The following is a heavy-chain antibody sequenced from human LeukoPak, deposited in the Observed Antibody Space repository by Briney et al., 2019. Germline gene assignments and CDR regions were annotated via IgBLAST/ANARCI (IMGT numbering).Heavy chain of an antibody. CDR3: VRRDTGWNYYDY. V-gene: IGHV4-59*08. CDR2: IYYTGKN. J-gene: IGHJ4*02. D-gene: IGHD6-19*01. Sequence: SETLSLTCAVSGGSINSHYWGWIRQPPGKGLQWIGDIYYTGKNNYNPSLKSRVTISLDTSKDHLSLNLTSVLAADTAIYYCVRRDTGWNYYDYWGQGILVTVSS. CDR1: GGSINSHY.